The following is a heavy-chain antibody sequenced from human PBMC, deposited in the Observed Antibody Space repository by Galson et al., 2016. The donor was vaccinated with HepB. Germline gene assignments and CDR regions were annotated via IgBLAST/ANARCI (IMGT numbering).Heavy chain of an antibody. CDR2: IKSNTGGT. V-gene: IGHV1-2*06. CDR1: GYTFTGYS. CDR3: SRGIDS. D-gene: IGHD2-2*01. J-gene: IGHJ4*02. Sequence: SCKASGYTFTGYSIHWVRQAPGQGLEWMGRIKSNTGGTVYAQKFQGRVTMTRDTSINTAYMELSSLRSDDTAVYYCSRGIDSRGRGTLVSVSS.